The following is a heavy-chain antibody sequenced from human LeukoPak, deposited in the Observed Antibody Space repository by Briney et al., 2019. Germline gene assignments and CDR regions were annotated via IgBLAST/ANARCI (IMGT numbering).Heavy chain of an antibody. CDR1: GFTFSSYA. Sequence: GGSLRLSCAASGFTFSSYAMSWVRQAPGKGLGWVSAISGSGGSTYYADSVKGRFTISRDNSKNTLYLQMNSLRAEDTAVYYCAKTPHSSGYPSRFDYWGQGTLVTVSS. CDR3: AKTPHSSGYPSRFDY. J-gene: IGHJ4*02. CDR2: ISGSGGST. D-gene: IGHD3-22*01. V-gene: IGHV3-23*01.